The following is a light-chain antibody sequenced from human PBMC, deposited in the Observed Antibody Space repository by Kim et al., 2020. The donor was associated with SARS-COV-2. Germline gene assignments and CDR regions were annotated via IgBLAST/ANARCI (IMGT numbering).Light chain of an antibody. J-gene: IGKJ2*01. CDR2: KAS. V-gene: IGKV1-5*03. Sequence: DIQMTQSPSTLSASVGDRVTITCRASQSISVWLAWYQQKPGKAPKLLIYKASNLEGGVPSRFSGSGSGTEFTLTISTLQPDDFATYSCQQYVSHPYTCGQGTKLEI. CDR1: QSISVW. CDR3: QQYVSHPYT.